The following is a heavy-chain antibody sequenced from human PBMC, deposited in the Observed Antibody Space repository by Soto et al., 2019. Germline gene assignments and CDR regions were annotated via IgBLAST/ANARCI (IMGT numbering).Heavy chain of an antibody. CDR2: IFNGGTT. V-gene: IGHV4-39*01. J-gene: IGHJ4*02. CDR1: GYSIASSTYY. Sequence: QLQLQESGPGLVKPSETLSLTCSVSGYSIASSTYYWGWIRQSPGKGLEWIAAIFNGGTTYYNPSLKSRVTTSLDTSKNQFSLRLTSVTAADTAVYFCGAGINDFWGQGTLVTVSS. CDR3: GAGINDF.